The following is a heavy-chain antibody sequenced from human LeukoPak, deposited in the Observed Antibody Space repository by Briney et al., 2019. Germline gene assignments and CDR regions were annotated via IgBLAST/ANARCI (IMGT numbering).Heavy chain of an antibody. CDR2: IYYSEST. CDR3: AREESGFSASYNWFDP. V-gene: IGHV4-59*01. D-gene: IGHD3-10*01. J-gene: IGHJ5*02. Sequence: NPSQTLSLTCTVAGGSISSYYWSWIRQPPGKGLEWIGYIYYSESTNYNPSLKSRVTISVDTSKNQFSLKLSSVTAADTAVYYCAREESGFSASYNWFDPWGQGTLVTVSS. CDR1: GGSISSYY.